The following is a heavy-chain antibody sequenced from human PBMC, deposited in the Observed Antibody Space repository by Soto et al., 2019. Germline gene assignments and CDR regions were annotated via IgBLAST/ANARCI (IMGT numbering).Heavy chain of an antibody. J-gene: IGHJ5*02. CDR3: AREKRITIFGVVINWFDP. D-gene: IGHD3-3*01. Sequence: LRLSCAASGFTFSDYYMSWIRQAPGKGLEWVSYISSSGSTIYYADSVKGRFTISRDNAKNSLYLQMNSLRAEDTAVYYCAREKRITIFGVVINWFDPWGQGTLVTVSS. V-gene: IGHV3-11*01. CDR1: GFTFSDYY. CDR2: ISSSGSTI.